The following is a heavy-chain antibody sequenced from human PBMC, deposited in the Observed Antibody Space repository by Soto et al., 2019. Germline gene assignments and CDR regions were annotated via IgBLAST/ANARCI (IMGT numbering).Heavy chain of an antibody. J-gene: IGHJ6*02. Sequence: SETLSLTCTVSGGSISSYYWSWVRQSPGKGLEWIGEIYHTGSTNYNPSFTSRVTISVDQSKNQFSLKLHSLTAADTAVYYCARRLILTGPAVWGQGTTVTVSS. V-gene: IGHV4-4*02. CDR2: IYHTGST. CDR1: GGSISSYY. D-gene: IGHD3-9*01. CDR3: ARRLILTGPAV.